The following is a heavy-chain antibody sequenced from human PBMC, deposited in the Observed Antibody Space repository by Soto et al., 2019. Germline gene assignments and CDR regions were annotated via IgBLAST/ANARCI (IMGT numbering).Heavy chain of an antibody. Sequence: PGGSLRLSSAASGFTFSIYAMSWVRQTPGKGLEWVSAISGSGGSTYYADSVKGRVTISRDNSKNTLYLQMNSLRAEDTAVYYCAKGKSSTSCGVNYWGQGTLVTVSS. D-gene: IGHD2-2*01. CDR2: ISGSGGST. CDR1: GFTFSIYA. V-gene: IGHV3-23*01. J-gene: IGHJ4*02. CDR3: AKGKSSTSCGVNY.